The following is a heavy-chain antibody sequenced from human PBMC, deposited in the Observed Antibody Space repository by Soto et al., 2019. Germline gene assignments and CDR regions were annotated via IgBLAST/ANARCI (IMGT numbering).Heavy chain of an antibody. CDR3: ATDPTSIWYDTSGSVPHFDI. J-gene: IGHJ3*02. CDR1: GYTLSGLS. Sequence: GASEKVSWKVYGYTLSGLSRYWAQQASGKGLDWMGGFDPEDGATIYGQKFQGRVTMTEDTSSDTAYMELSSLRSEDTAVYYCATDPTSIWYDTSGSVPHFDIWGQGTMVTVSS. V-gene: IGHV1-24*01. D-gene: IGHD3-22*01. CDR2: FDPEDGAT.